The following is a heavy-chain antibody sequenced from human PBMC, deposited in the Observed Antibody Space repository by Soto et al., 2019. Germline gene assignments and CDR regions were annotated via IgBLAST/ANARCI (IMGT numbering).Heavy chain of an antibody. D-gene: IGHD3-22*01. CDR2: IWYDGSSQ. CDR3: ARDKFPRTRPGYYGDY. V-gene: IGHV3-33*01. J-gene: IGHJ4*02. Sequence: QVQLVESGGGVVQPGKSLTLSCAASGFNFNTYGMHWVRQAPGKGLEWVAVIWYDGSSQSYVDSVKGRFTISRDNSKNTESLQMNSRRAEDTAVYYCARDKFPRTRPGYYGDYLGQGTLVTVSS. CDR1: GFNFNTYG.